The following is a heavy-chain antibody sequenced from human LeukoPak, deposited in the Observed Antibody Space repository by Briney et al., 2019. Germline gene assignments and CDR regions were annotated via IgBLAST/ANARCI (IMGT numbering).Heavy chain of an antibody. CDR2: IYTSGST. J-gene: IGHJ6*03. Sequence: SETLSLTCTVSGGSISSYYWSWIRQPAGKGLEWIGRIYTSGSTNYNPSLKSRVTMSVDTSKNQFSLKLSSVTAADTAVYYCAGEGSYGSYYYYYMDVWGKGTTVTVSS. CDR1: GGSISSYY. D-gene: IGHD5-18*01. CDR3: AGEGSYGSYYYYYMDV. V-gene: IGHV4-4*07.